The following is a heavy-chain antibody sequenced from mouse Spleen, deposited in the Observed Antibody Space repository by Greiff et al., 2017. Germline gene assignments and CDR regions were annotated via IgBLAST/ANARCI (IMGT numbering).Heavy chain of an antibody. CDR2: IWSDRST. CDR3: ARNPSYYYDGSYLDY. V-gene: IGHV2-4-1*01. CDR1: GFSLTNYA. Sequence: QVQLQQSGPGLVAPSQSLSITCTVSGFSLTNYAVHWVRQSPGKGLEWLGVIWSDRSTDYNAAFISRLSISKDNSKSPGFVKMNSLQADDTAIYYCARNPSYYYDGSYLDYGGQGTTLTVSS. D-gene: IGHD1-1*01. J-gene: IGHJ2*01.